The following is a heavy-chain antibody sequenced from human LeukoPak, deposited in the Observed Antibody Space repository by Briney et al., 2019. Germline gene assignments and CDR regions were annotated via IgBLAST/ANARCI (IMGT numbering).Heavy chain of an antibody. CDR1: GGSLSAYY. Sequence: SETLSLTCAVYGGSLSAYYWTWIRQPPGKGLEWIGEINHSGSTNYNPSLKSRVTISVDTSKNQFSLKLSSVTAADTAVYYCARGDYYDSSGNFDYWGQGTLVTVSS. J-gene: IGHJ4*02. D-gene: IGHD3-22*01. V-gene: IGHV4-34*01. CDR3: ARGDYYDSSGNFDY. CDR2: INHSGST.